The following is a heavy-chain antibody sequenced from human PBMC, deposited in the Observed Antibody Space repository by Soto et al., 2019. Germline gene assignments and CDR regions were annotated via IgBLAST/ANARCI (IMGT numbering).Heavy chain of an antibody. J-gene: IGHJ4*02. V-gene: IGHV3-11*01. CDR1: GFTFGDFY. CDR2: ISTTSSI. D-gene: IGHD6-19*01. CDR3: ARTRAGYSSGWYNFDY. Sequence: GGSLRLSCAASGFTFGDFYMGWIRQAPGKGLEWVSYISTTSSIYYADSMKGRFTISRDNAKNSLYLQMNSLRVEDTAVYYCARTRAGYSSGWYNFDYWGPGTLVTVSS.